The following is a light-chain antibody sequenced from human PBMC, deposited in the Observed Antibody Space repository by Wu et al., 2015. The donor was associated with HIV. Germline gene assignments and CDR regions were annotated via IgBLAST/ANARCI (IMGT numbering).Light chain of an antibody. V-gene: IGKV3-20*01. J-gene: IGKJ3*01. CDR1: QSVNNNY. CDR3: QQYSTSLFS. Sequence: LVLTQSPGTLSLSPGDRATVSCRASQSVNNNYLAWYQQKLGQAPRLLIFDASTRATGIPDRFSGSGSGTDFTLTITRLEPEDFAVYYCQQYSTSLFSFGPGTKVDL. CDR2: DAS.